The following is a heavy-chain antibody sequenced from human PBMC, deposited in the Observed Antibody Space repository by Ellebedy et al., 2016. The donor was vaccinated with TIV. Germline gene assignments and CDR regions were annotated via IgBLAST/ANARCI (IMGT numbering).Heavy chain of an antibody. Sequence: SVKVSCKASGGTFGNHPLSWVRQAPGQGLEWVGRIIPMFGVTDTAQMLQGRLTITADESTSTAHMELSSLRPEDTAVYYCARNSDVVLVPSAYASSFDIWGQGTMVTVSS. V-gene: IGHV1-69*13. J-gene: IGHJ3*02. CDR1: GGTFGNHP. CDR3: ARNSDVVLVPSAYASSFDI. CDR2: IIPMFGVT. D-gene: IGHD2-2*01.